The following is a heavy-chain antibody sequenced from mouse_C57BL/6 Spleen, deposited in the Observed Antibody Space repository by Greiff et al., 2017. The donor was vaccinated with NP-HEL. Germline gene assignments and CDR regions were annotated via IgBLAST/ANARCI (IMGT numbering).Heavy chain of an antibody. D-gene: IGHD2-2*01. CDR1: GYTFTDYN. CDR3: ARYGYDGYAMDY. V-gene: IGHV1-18*01. Sequence: EVQLQESGPELVKPGASVKIPCKASGYTFTDYNMDWVKQSHGKSLEWIGDINPNNGGTIYNQKFKGKATLTVDKSSSTAYMELRSLTSEDTSVYYCARYGYDGYAMDYWGQGTSVTVSS. J-gene: IGHJ4*01. CDR2: INPNNGGT.